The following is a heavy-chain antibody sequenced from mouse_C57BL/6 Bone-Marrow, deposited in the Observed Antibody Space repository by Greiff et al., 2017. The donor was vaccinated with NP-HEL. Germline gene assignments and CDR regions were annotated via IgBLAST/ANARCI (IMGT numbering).Heavy chain of an antibody. Sequence: QVTLKVSGPGILQPSQTLSLTCSFSGFSLSTFGMGVGWIRQPSGKGLEWLAHIWWDDDKYYNPALKSRLTISKDTSKNQVFLKIANVDTADTATYYCARISSAYGSSPSWFAYWGQGTLVTVSA. CDR1: GFSLSTFGMG. D-gene: IGHD1-1*01. CDR3: ARISSAYGSSPSWFAY. V-gene: IGHV8-8*01. J-gene: IGHJ3*01. CDR2: IWWDDDK.